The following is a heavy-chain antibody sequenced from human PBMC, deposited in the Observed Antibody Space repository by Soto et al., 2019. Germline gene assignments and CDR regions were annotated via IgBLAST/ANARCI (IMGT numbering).Heavy chain of an antibody. V-gene: IGHV1-46*01. CDR1: GYTFTSYY. CDR2: INPSGGST. J-gene: IGHJ6*02. CDR3: ARVFYYDIRVAVGDYYYYGMDV. Sequence: ASVKVSCKASGYTFTSYYIHWVRQAPGQGLEWMGIINPSGGSTSYAQKFQGRVTMTRDTSTSTVYMELSSLRSEDTAVYYCARVFYYDIRVAVGDYYYYGMDVWGQGTTVTVSS. D-gene: IGHD3-22*01.